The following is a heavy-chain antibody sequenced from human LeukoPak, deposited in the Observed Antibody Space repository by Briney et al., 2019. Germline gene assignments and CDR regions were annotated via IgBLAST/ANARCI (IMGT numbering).Heavy chain of an antibody. J-gene: IGHJ3*02. CDR3: ARAKDNSGRDGFDI. CDR1: GFTFSTYG. CDR2: IWYDGSNK. D-gene: IGHD6-19*01. Sequence: PGGSLRLSCAASGFTFSTYGTHWVRQAPGKGLEWVAVIWYDGSNKYYADSVKGRFTISRDNSKNTLYLQMNSLRAEDTAVYYCARAKDNSGRDGFDIWGQGTMVTVSS. V-gene: IGHV3-33*01.